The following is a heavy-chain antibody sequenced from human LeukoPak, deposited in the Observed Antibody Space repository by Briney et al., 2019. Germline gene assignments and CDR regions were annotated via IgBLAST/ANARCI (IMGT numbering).Heavy chain of an antibody. Sequence: PGGSLRLSCAASGFTFSSYEMTWVRQAPGKGLEWGSYISSSGSNIYYADSVKGRFTISKDNAKNPLYLQMNSLRAEDTAVYYCARDRSAIAVAGTSDYYGMDVWGQGTTVTVSS. D-gene: IGHD6-19*01. J-gene: IGHJ6*02. CDR2: ISSSGSNI. CDR1: GFTFSSYE. V-gene: IGHV3-48*03. CDR3: ARDRSAIAVAGTSDYYGMDV.